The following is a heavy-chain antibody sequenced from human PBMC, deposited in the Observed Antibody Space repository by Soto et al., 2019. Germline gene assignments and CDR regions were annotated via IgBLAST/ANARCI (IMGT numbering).Heavy chain of an antibody. CDR3: ARARVEWYYDFWSGSYYFDY. V-gene: IGHV3-7*01. J-gene: IGHJ4*02. Sequence: GGSLRLSCAASGFTFSSYWMSWVRQAPGKGLEWVANIKQDGSEKYYVDSVKGRFTISRDNAKNSLYLQMNSLRAEDTAVYYCARARVEWYYDFWSGSYYFDYWGQGTLVTVS. CDR1: GFTFSSYW. D-gene: IGHD3-3*01. CDR2: IKQDGSEK.